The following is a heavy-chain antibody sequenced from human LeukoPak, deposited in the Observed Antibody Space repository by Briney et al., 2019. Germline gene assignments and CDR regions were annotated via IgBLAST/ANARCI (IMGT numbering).Heavy chain of an antibody. V-gene: IGHV3-30*02. D-gene: IGHD3-10*01. J-gene: IGHJ4*02. Sequence: PGGSLRLSCAASGFTFSSYGMHWVRQAPGKGLEWVAFIRYDGSDKYYADSVKGRFTISRDKSKNTLYLQMNSLRVEDTAMYYCAKNYGFDYWGQGTLVTVSS. CDR1: GFTFSSYG. CDR2: IRYDGSDK. CDR3: AKNYGFDY.